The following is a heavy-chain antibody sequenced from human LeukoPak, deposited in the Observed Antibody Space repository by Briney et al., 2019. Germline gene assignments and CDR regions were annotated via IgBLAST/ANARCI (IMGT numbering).Heavy chain of an antibody. CDR1: GYTFTGYY. CDR3: ARAHPSVAGIRPCDY. Sequence: GASVKVSCKASGYTFTGYYMHWVRQAPGQGLEWMGWINPNSGGTNYAQKFQGRVTMTRDTSISTAYMELSRLRSDDTAVYYCARAHPSVAGIRPCDYWGQGTLVTVSS. D-gene: IGHD6-19*01. V-gene: IGHV1-2*02. CDR2: INPNSGGT. J-gene: IGHJ4*02.